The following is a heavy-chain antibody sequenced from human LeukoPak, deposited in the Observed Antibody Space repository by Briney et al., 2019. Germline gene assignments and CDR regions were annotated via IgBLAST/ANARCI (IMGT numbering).Heavy chain of an antibody. Sequence: GGSLRLSCAASGFTFSSYGMHWVRQAPGKGLEWVSVVYSGGNTYYADFVKGRFTISRDNSKNTLYLQMNSLTVEDTAVYYCARVEYSYGPPYYYFYYMDVWGKGTTVTVSS. CDR3: ARVEYSYGPPYYYFYYMDV. CDR2: VYSGGNT. D-gene: IGHD5-18*01. J-gene: IGHJ6*03. V-gene: IGHV3-53*01. CDR1: GFTFSSYG.